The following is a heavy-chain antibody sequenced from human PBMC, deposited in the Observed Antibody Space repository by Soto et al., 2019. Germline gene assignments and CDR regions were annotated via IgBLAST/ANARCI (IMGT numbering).Heavy chain of an antibody. D-gene: IGHD3-22*01. CDR1: GFTFSSYS. J-gene: IGHJ4*02. V-gene: IGHV3-21*01. CDR2: ISSSSSYI. Sequence: EVQLVESGGGLVKPGGSLRLSCAASGFTFSSYSMNWVRQAPGKGLEWVSSISSSSSYIYYADSVKGRFTISRDNAKNSLDLQMNSMRAEDTAVYYCASDPEGYYDSSGYYDYWGQGTLVTVSS. CDR3: ASDPEGYYDSSGYYDY.